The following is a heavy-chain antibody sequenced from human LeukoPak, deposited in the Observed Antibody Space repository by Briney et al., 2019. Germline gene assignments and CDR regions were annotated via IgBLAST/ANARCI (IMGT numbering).Heavy chain of an antibody. CDR2: IWYDGSNK. V-gene: IGHV3-33*03. D-gene: IGHD4-11*01. J-gene: IGHJ4*02. CDR1: GFTFSSYG. Sequence: GGSLRLSCAASGFTFSSYGMHWVRQAPGKGLEWVAVIWYDGSNKYYADSVKGRFTISRDNAKNSLYLQMNSLRAEDTAVYYCAKDSYSKGDYWGQGTLVTVSS. CDR3: AKDSYSKGDY.